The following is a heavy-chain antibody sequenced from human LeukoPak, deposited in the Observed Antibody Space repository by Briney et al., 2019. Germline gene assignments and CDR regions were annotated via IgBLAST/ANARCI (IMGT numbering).Heavy chain of an antibody. D-gene: IGHD3-3*01. V-gene: IGHV3-11*04. Sequence: GGSLRLSCAASGFTFSDYYMSWIRQAPGKGLEWVSYIRSSSSTIYYADSVKGRFTISRDNAKNSLYLQMNSLRAEDTAVYYCAREQRFLEWYHMDVWGKGTTVTVSS. CDR2: IRSSSSTI. J-gene: IGHJ6*03. CDR1: GFTFSDYY. CDR3: AREQRFLEWYHMDV.